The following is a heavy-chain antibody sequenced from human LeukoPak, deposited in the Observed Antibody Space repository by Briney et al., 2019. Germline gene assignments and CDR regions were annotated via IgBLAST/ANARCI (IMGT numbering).Heavy chain of an antibody. CDR1: GFTFSTSW. CDR2: IKVDGTEQ. Sequence: GMSLRLSCAASGFTFSTSWMTWVRQTPGKGLEWVANIKVDGTEQNYVDSVKGRLTISRNNTNNSLYLQMIGLRAEDTALEYCARTYGSGSSYRHFDSWGQGTLVTVSS. J-gene: IGHJ4*02. D-gene: IGHD3-10*01. CDR3: ARTYGSGSSYRHFDS. V-gene: IGHV3-7*01.